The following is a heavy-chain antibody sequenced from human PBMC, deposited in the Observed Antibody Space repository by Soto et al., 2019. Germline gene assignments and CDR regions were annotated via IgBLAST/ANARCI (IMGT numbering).Heavy chain of an antibody. V-gene: IGHV4-61*01. D-gene: IGHD2-8*01. J-gene: IGHJ3*02. CDR3: ASREDIVPQHDAFDI. CDR1: GGSVSSGSYY. Sequence: QVQLQESGPGLVKPSETLSLTCTVSGGSVSSGSYYWSWIRQPPGKGLEWIGYIYYSGSTNYNPSLKSRDTISVDTSKNQFSLKLSSVTAADTAVYYCASREDIVPQHDAFDIWGQGTMVTVSS. CDR2: IYYSGST.